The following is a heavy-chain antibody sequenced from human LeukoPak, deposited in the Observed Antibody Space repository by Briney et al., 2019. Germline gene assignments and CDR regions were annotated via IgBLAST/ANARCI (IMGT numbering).Heavy chain of an antibody. V-gene: IGHV3-23*01. CDR3: ARVGNSGSY. D-gene: IGHD1-26*01. CDR1: GFTFSSYG. Sequence: GGSLRLSCAASGFTFSSYGMSWVRQAPGKGLEWVSAISGSGGSTYYADSVKGRFTISRDNAKNSLYLQMNSLRAEDTAVYYCARVGNSGSYLGQGTLVTVSS. CDR2: ISGSGGST. J-gene: IGHJ4*02.